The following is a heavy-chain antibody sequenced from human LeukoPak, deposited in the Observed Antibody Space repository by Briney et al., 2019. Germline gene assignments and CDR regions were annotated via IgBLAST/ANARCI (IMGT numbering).Heavy chain of an antibody. J-gene: IGHJ5*02. CDR1: GGSISSSSYY. CDR3: ARVIIGSCSSTSCYRFDP. Sequence: SETLSLTCTVSGGSISSSSYYWGWIRQPPGKGLEWIGSIYCSGSTYYTPSLKSRVTISVDTSKNQFSLKLSSVTAPDTVVYYCARVIIGSCSSTSCYRFDPWGQGTLVTVSS. D-gene: IGHD2-2*01. CDR2: IYCSGST. V-gene: IGHV4-39*07.